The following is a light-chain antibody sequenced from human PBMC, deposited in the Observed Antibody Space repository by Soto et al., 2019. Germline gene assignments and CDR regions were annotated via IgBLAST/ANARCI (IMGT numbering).Light chain of an antibody. CDR1: SSDIRDSNY. J-gene: IGLJ7*01. CDR2: EVT. Sequence: QSALTQPPSASGSPGQSVTLSCSGISSDIRDSNYVSWYQQHPGKAPKLVVSEVTKRPSGVPDRFSGSRSGTTAFLTISGLQTEDEAAYYCGSKAGSDKHVVFGGGTQLTVL. CDR3: GSKAGSDKHVV. V-gene: IGLV2-8*01.